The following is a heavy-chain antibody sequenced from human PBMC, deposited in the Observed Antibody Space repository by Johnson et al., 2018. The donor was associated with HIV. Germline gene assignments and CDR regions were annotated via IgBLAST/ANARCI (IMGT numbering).Heavy chain of an antibody. D-gene: IGHD6-19*01. CDR2: INWNGGTT. J-gene: IGHJ3*02. V-gene: IGHV3-15*07. CDR1: GFTFSNAW. CDR3: TSVSSGWYGGAFDI. Sequence: VQLVESGGGLVRPVGSLRLSCAASGFTFSNAWMNWVRQGPGKGLEWVSGINWNGGTTDYAAPVKGRFTISRDDSKNTLYLQMNSLKIEDTAVYYCTSVSSGWYGGAFDIWGQGTMVTVSS.